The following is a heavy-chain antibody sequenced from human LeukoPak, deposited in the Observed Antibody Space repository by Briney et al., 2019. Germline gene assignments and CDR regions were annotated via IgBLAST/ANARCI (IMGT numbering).Heavy chain of an antibody. V-gene: IGHV3-21*01. CDR1: GFTFSTYS. CDR2: ISSTSSYI. J-gene: IGHJ4*02. D-gene: IGHD6-19*01. Sequence: GGSLRLSCAASGFTFSTYSMNWVRQAPGKGLEWVSSISSTSSYIYYADSVKGRFTISRDNAQKSLYLQMNSLRAEDTAVYYCARVGYSGGWYFDYWGQGTLVTVSS. CDR3: ARVGYSGGWYFDY.